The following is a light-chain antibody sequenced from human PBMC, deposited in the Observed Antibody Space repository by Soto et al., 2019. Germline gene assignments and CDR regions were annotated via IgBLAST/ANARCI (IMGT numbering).Light chain of an antibody. J-gene: IGKJ5*01. Sequence: EIVSTQSPATLALSPGERATLSCRASQSVSSYLAWYQQKPGQAPRLLIYDASNRATGIPGRFSGSGSGTDFTLTISSLEPEDFAVYYCQQRSNPISSGQATRPGI. CDR3: QQRSNPIS. V-gene: IGKV3-11*01. CDR2: DAS. CDR1: QSVSSY.